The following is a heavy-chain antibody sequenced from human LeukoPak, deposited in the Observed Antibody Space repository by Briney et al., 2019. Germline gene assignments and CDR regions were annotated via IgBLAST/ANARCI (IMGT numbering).Heavy chain of an antibody. D-gene: IGHD5-12*01. CDR1: GYPFTGYY. Sequence: ASVKVSCKASGYPFTGYYMHWVRQAPGHGLEWMGWINSNSGGTNYAQKFQGRVTMTRDTSISTAYMELSRRRADDTAVYYWARGGSGYHDYWGQGTLVTVSS. J-gene: IGHJ4*02. CDR2: INSNSGGT. CDR3: ARGGSGYHDY. V-gene: IGHV1-2*02.